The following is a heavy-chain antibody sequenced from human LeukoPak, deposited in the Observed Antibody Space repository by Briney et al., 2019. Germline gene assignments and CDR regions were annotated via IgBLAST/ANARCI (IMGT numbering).Heavy chain of an antibody. J-gene: IGHJ4*02. CDR2: INHSGST. D-gene: IGHD3-22*01. V-gene: IGHV4-34*01. CDR3: AIRRTYYYDSSGYY. Sequence: NTSETLSLTCAVYGGSFSGYYWSWISQPPGKGLEWIGVINHSGSTNYNPSLKSRVTISVDTSKNQFSLKLSSVTAADTAVYYCAIRRTYYYDSSGYYWGQGTLVTVSS. CDR1: GGSFSGYY.